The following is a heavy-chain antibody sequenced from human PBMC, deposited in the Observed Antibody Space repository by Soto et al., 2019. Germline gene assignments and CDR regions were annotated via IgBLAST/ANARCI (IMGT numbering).Heavy chain of an antibody. CDR3: AKNWYYYDSSGYSDY. Sequence: GGSLRLSCAASGFTFSSYAMSWVRQAPGKGLEWVSAISGSGGSTYYADSVKGRFTISRDNSKNTLYLQMNSLRAEDTAVYYCAKNWYYYDSSGYSDYWGQGTLVTVSS. V-gene: IGHV3-23*01. CDR2: ISGSGGST. CDR1: GFTFSSYA. D-gene: IGHD3-22*01. J-gene: IGHJ4*02.